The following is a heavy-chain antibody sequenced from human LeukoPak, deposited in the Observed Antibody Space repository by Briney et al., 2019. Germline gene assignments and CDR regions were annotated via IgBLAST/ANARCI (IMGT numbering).Heavy chain of an antibody. V-gene: IGHV3-48*01. CDR1: GFTFSSHS. J-gene: IGHJ4*02. CDR2: ISSSSSTI. CDR3: ARGAYYYED. D-gene: IGHD3-22*01. Sequence: GVSLRLSCAASGFTFSSHSMNWVRQAPGKGLEWVSYISSSSSTIYYADSVKGRFTISRENAKNSLYLQMNSLRAEDTAVYYCARGAYYYEDWGQGTLVTVSS.